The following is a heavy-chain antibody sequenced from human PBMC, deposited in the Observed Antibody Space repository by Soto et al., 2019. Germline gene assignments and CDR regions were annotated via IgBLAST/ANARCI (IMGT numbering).Heavy chain of an antibody. CDR2: IWYDGSNK. D-gene: IGHD4-17*01. J-gene: IGHJ3*02. Sequence: GGSLILSCAPSGFTFSSYGMHWARQAPGKGLEWVAVIWYDGSNKVYADSVKGRFTISRDNSKNTLYLQMNSLRAEDTAVYYCARDLSGDYGALDTWGQGTMVTVSS. CDR3: ARDLSGDYGALDT. CDR1: GFTFSSYG. V-gene: IGHV3-33*01.